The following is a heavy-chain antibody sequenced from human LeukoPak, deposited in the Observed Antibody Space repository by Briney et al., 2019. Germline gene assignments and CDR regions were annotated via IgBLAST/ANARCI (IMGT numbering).Heavy chain of an antibody. CDR3: ARDFRGYSYGYDYYMDV. D-gene: IGHD5-18*01. CDR1: GGSISSYY. Sequence: PSETLSLTCTVSGGSISSYYWSWIRQPPGKGLEWIGYIYYSGSTNYNPSLKSRVTISVDTSKNQFPLKLSSVTAADTAVYYCARDFRGYSYGYDYYMDVWGKGTTVTVSS. V-gene: IGHV4-59*01. CDR2: IYYSGST. J-gene: IGHJ6*03.